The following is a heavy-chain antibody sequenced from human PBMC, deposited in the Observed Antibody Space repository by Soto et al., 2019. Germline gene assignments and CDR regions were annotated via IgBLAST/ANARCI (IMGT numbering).Heavy chain of an antibody. V-gene: IGHV3-53*01. Sequence: EVQLVESGGGLIQPGGSLRLSCAASGFTVSSNYMSWVRQAPGKGLEWVSVIYSGGSTYYADSVKGRFTISRDNSKNTLYLQKNSLRAEDTAVYYCASLKQWLASEYFQHWGQGTLVTVSS. CDR2: IYSGGST. D-gene: IGHD6-19*01. J-gene: IGHJ1*01. CDR1: GFTVSSNY. CDR3: ASLKQWLASEYFQH.